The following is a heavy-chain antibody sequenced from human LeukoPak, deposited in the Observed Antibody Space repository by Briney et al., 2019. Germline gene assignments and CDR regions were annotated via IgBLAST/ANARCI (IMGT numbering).Heavy chain of an antibody. CDR1: GGSISSYY. CDR2: IYYSGST. CDR3: ARVMGYSLRNSWFDP. D-gene: IGHD5-18*01. J-gene: IGHJ5*02. Sequence: PSETLSLTCTVSGGSISSYYWSWIRQPPGKGLEWIGYIYYSGSTNYNPSLKSRVTISADTSKNQFSLKLSSVTAADTAVYYCARVMGYSLRNSWFDPWGQGTLVTVSS. V-gene: IGHV4-59*12.